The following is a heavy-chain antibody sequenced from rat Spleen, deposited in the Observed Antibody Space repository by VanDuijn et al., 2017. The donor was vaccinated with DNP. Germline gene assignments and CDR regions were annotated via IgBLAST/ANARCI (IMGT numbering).Heavy chain of an antibody. D-gene: IGHD1-11*01. J-gene: IGHJ2*01. CDR3: AKGPNFGGYSDYFDY. Sequence: EVQLVGSDGGLVQPGRSLKVSCAASGFTFSDYYMAWVRQAPTKGLEWVATINYEGSGTYSGDSVKGRFTISRDNAKNTLYLQMDSLRSEDTATYYCAKGPNFGGYSDYFDYWGQGVMVTVSS. CDR1: GFTFSDYY. V-gene: IGHV5-29*01. CDR2: INYEGSGT.